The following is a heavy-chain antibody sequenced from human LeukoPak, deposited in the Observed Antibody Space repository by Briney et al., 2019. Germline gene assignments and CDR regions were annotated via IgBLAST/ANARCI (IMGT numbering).Heavy chain of an antibody. Sequence: GGSLRLSCAASGFTFSYYGMHWVRQAPDKGLEWVAFIRYDGNDKYYAESVKGRFTISRDTSRNTLYLQMNSLRAEDTAVYYCARVPSWKGYMDVWGKGTTVTVSS. CDR3: ARVPSWKGYMDV. D-gene: IGHD1-1*01. CDR1: GFTFSYYG. J-gene: IGHJ6*03. CDR2: IRYDGNDK. V-gene: IGHV3-30*02.